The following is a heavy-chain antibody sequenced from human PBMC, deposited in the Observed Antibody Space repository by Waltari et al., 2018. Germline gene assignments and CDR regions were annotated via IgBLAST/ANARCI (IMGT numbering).Heavy chain of an antibody. D-gene: IGHD1-1*01. CDR1: GYTFTGYY. CDR2: SNPNSGGT. V-gene: IGHV1-2*02. J-gene: IGHJ4*02. Sequence: QVQLVQSGAEVKKPGASVKVSCKASGYTFTGYYMHWVRQAPGQGLEWMGGSNPNSGGTSYAQKFQGRVTMTRDTSISTAYMELSRLRSDDTAVYDCARDLSSSTTDYWGQGTLVTVSS. CDR3: ARDLSSSTTDY.